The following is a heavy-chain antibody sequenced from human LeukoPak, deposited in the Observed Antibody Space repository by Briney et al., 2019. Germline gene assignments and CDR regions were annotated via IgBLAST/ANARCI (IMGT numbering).Heavy chain of an antibody. CDR2: IKEDGNEK. Sequence: GGSLRLSCAVSGFTFSSHWMSWVRQAPGKGLEWVANIKEDGNEKHYVDSVKGRFTVSRDNAKDSLYLQMNSLRAEDTAVYYCARDPGFWSGYYKVWGQGTLVTVSS. V-gene: IGHV3-7*01. CDR1: GFTFSSHW. D-gene: IGHD3-3*01. J-gene: IGHJ4*02. CDR3: ARDPGFWSGYYKV.